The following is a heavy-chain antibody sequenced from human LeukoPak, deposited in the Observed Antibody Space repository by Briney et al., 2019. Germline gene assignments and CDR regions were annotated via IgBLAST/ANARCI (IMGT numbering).Heavy chain of an antibody. D-gene: IGHD5-18*01. CDR1: GYTFTSYY. V-gene: IGHV1-46*01. Sequence: GASVKVSCKASGYTFTSYYIHWVRQAPGQGLEYMGIIRPSGSTAYAQKFQGRVTMTRDTSTSAVYMELSSQRSEDTAVYYCAREGPETYNFDFWGQGTQVTVSS. CDR3: AREGPETYNFDF. J-gene: IGHJ4*02. CDR2: IRPSGST.